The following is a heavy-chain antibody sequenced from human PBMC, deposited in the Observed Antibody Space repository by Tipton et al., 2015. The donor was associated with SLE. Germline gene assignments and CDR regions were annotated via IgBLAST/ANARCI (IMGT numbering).Heavy chain of an antibody. CDR3: ARRGWVDAFDI. D-gene: IGHD6-19*01. J-gene: IGHJ3*02. CDR1: GGSISGSDYY. Sequence: TLSLTCTVSGGSISGSDYYWGWIRQPPGKGLEWIGDLNHSGTTNYNPSLKSRVTISVDTSENQLSLKLTSVTAADTAVYYCARRGWVDAFDIWGQGTMVIVSS. V-gene: IGHV4-39*07. CDR2: LNHSGTT.